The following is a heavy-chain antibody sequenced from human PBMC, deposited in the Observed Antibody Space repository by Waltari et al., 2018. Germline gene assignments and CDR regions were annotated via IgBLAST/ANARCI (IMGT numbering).Heavy chain of an antibody. Sequence: EVQLVESGGGLVQPGGSLRLSCAGSGFAFSSFEMNWVRQAPGKGLEGVSYIFSGVSTISYADSVKGRFTVSRDNAKNSLYLQMNSLRAEDTAVYYCARRSGIHAFDIWGQGTMVTVSS. J-gene: IGHJ3*02. CDR2: IFSGVSTI. CDR1: GFAFSSFE. CDR3: ARRSGIHAFDI. V-gene: IGHV3-48*03. D-gene: IGHD2-15*01.